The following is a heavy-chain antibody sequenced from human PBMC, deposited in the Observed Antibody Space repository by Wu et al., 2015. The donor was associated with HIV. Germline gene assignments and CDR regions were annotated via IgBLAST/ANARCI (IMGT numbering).Heavy chain of an antibody. CDR3: AREGPQSDCSGGNCYVDY. J-gene: IGHJ4*02. V-gene: IGHV1-18*01. D-gene: IGHD2-15*01. CDR1: GYTLTNYG. Sequence: QVQLVQSGAEVKKPGASMTVSCKAFGYTLTNYGINWVRQAPGQGLEWMGWISGYNGNTNSAQNFQGRVTMTTDTSTSTAYMEMTRLRSDDTAVYFCAREGPQSDCSGGNCYVDYWGQGTLVTVSS. CDR2: ISGYNGNT.